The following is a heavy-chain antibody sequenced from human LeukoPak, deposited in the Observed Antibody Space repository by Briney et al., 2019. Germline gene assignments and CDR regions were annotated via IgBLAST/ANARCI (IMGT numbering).Heavy chain of an antibody. CDR3: ARGHYYYGSGSTYGMDV. CDR2: IYYSGST. CDR1: GGSISSDGYY. D-gene: IGHD3-10*01. V-gene: IGHV4-31*03. J-gene: IGHJ6*02. Sequence: SQTLSLTCTVSGGSISSDGYYWSWIRQHPGKGLEWIGYIYYSGSTYYNPSLKSRVTISVDTSKNQFSLKLSSVTAADTAVYYCARGHYYYGSGSTYGMDVWGQGTTVTVSS.